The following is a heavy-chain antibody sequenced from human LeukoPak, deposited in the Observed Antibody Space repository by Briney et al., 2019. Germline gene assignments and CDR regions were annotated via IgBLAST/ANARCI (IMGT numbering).Heavy chain of an antibody. D-gene: IGHD6-19*01. CDR3: ARVLAVAGTGGFDY. V-gene: IGHV3-33*01. CDR1: GFTFSSYG. Sequence: GGSLRLSCAASGFTFSSYGMHWVRQAPGKGLEWVAVIWYDGSNKYYADSVKGRFTISRDNSKNTLYLQMNSLRAEDTAVYYCARVLAVAGTGGFDYWGQGTLVTVSS. J-gene: IGHJ4*02. CDR2: IWYDGSNK.